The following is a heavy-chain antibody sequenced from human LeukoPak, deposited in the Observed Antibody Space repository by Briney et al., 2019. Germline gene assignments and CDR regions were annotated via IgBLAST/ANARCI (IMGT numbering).Heavy chain of an antibody. CDR2: MNSNSANT. V-gene: IGHV1-8*03. Sequence: ASVKVSCNASGYTFTSYDINWVRQATGQGREWMGWMNSNSANTGDAQKCQGRVTLTRNTSITTAYMDLSSLRSENTAVYYCARVYNPLVYYMDVWGKGTTVTVSS. J-gene: IGHJ6*03. CDR3: ARVYNPLVYYMDV. CDR1: GYTFTSYD. D-gene: IGHD1-1*01.